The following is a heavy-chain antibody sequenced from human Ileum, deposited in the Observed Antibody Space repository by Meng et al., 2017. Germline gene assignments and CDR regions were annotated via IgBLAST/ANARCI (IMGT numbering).Heavy chain of an antibody. V-gene: IGHV4-34*01. CDR3: ARVDFRGDSRDSSGLGL. Sequence: PSEPLPLPCPGYGGSFSVFYWSWIRQSPEKGLEWIGEINHGGGTNYNPSLSSRVTISVDTSKNQFSLKVNSVTAADTAFYYCARVDFRGDSRDSSGLGLWGQGTLVTVSS. J-gene: IGHJ4*02. CDR2: INHGGGT. CDR1: GGSFSVFY. D-gene: IGHD3-22*01.